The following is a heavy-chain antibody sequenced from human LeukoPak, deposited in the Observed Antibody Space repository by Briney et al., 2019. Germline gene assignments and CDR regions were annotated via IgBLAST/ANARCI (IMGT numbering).Heavy chain of an antibody. CDR3: AREGGDYFDY. D-gene: IGHD2-21*01. J-gene: IGHJ4*02. V-gene: IGHV4-4*02. CDR1: GGSISSSNW. Sequence: SETLSLTCAVSGGSISSSNWWSWVRQPPGKGLEWIGEIYHSGSTNYSPSLKSRATISVDKSKNQFSLKLSSVTAADTAVYYCAREGGDYFDYWGQGTLSPSPQ. CDR2: IYHSGST.